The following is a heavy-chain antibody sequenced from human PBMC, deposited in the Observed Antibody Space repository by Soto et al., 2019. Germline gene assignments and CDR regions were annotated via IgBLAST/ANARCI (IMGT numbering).Heavy chain of an antibody. CDR3: ARGLRSDYYYGMDV. V-gene: IGHV1-69*13. J-gene: IGHJ6*02. D-gene: IGHD3-3*01. CDR1: AGTFSSYA. Sequence: GASVKVSCNASAGTFSSYAISWVRQAPGQGLEWMGGIIPIFGTANYAQKFQGRVTITADESTSTAYMELSSLRSEDTAVYYCARGLRSDYYYGMDVWGQGTTVTVSS. CDR2: IIPIFGTA.